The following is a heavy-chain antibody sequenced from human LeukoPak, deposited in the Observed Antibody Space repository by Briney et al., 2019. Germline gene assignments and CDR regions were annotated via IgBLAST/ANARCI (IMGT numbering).Heavy chain of an antibody. J-gene: IGHJ4*02. D-gene: IGHD4-17*01. V-gene: IGHV4-4*02. CDR2: IYHSGST. CDR3: ASLTTVTQGYFDS. Sequence: SGTLSLTCAVSGGSISSSNWWSWVRQPPGKGLEWIGEIYHSGSTNYNPSLKSRLTISVDASKNQFSLKLSSVTATDTAVYYCASLTTVTQGYFDSWGQGTLVTVSS. CDR1: GGSISSSNW.